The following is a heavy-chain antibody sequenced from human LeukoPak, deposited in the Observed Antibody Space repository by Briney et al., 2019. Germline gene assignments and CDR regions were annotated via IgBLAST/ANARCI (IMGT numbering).Heavy chain of an antibody. CDR1: GFTFSSYG. CDR2: IRYDGSNK. V-gene: IGHV3-30*02. D-gene: IGHD2-15*01. CDR3: AKARGLRYYFDY. J-gene: IGHJ4*02. Sequence: GGSLRLSCAASGFTFSSYGMHWVRQAPGKGLEWVAFIRYDGSNKYYADSVKGRFTTSRDNSKNTLYLQMNSLRAEDTAVYYCAKARGLRYYFDYWGQGTLVTVSS.